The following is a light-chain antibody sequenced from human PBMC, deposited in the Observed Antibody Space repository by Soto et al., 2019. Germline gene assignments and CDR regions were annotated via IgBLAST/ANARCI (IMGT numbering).Light chain of an antibody. CDR3: SSYTPSDTLCV. Sequence: QSVLTQPPSASATPGQRVTISCSGSNSNIGTNTVNWYQQLPGTAPRLLIYTNNQRPSGVSSRFSGSKSGNTASLTISGLQAEDEADYYCSSYTPSDTLCVFGTGTKVTVL. V-gene: IGLV1-44*01. CDR1: NSNIGTNT. J-gene: IGLJ1*01. CDR2: TNN.